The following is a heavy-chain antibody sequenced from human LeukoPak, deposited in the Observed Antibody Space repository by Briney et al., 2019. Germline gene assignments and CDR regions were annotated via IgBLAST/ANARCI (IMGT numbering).Heavy chain of an antibody. J-gene: IGHJ3*02. D-gene: IGHD4-17*01. CDR1: GGTFSSYA. CDR2: IIPFFGTA. CDR3: ARDRGDYVRFAFDI. Sequence: SSVKVSCKASGGTFSSYAISWVRQAPGQGLEWMGRIIPFFGTANYAQKFQGRVTITTDESTSTAYMELSSLRSEDTAVYYCARDRGDYVRFAFDIWGQGTMVTVSS. V-gene: IGHV1-69*05.